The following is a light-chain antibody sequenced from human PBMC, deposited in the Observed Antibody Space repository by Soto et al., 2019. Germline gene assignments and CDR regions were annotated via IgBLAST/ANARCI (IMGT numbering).Light chain of an antibody. Sequence: EIVMTRSPATLSVSPGERATLSCRASQSVSSDLAWYQQIPGQAPRLLIYGASTRATGIPARFSGSGSGTEFTLTISSLQSEDIGIYYCQQYDSWPYTFGPGSKVHFK. V-gene: IGKV3-15*01. J-gene: IGKJ3*01. CDR3: QQYDSWPYT. CDR1: QSVSSD. CDR2: GAS.